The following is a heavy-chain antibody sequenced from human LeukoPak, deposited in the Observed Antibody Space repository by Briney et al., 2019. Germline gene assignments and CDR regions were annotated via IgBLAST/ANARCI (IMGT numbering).Heavy chain of an antibody. V-gene: IGHV1-2*06. D-gene: IGHD1-14*01. Sequence: ASVKVYCKASGYTFTGYYMHWVRQAPGQGLEWMGRINPNSGGTNYAQKFQGRVTMTRDTSISTAYMELSRLRSDDTAVYYCARYTPERAFDIWGQGTVVTVSS. CDR3: ARYTPERAFDI. J-gene: IGHJ3*02. CDR1: GYTFTGYY. CDR2: INPNSGGT.